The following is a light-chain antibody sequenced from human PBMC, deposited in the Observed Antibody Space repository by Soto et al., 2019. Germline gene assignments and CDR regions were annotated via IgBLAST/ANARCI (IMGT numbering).Light chain of an antibody. Sequence: QAVVTQPPSVSAAPGQKVTISCSGSSSNIGNNYVSWYQQLPGTAPKFLIYDNNKRPSGIPDRFSGSKSGTSATLGITGLQTGGEADYYCGTWDSSLSAWVFGGGTKLTVL. CDR3: GTWDSSLSAWV. J-gene: IGLJ3*02. CDR1: SSNIGNNY. V-gene: IGLV1-51*01. CDR2: DNN.